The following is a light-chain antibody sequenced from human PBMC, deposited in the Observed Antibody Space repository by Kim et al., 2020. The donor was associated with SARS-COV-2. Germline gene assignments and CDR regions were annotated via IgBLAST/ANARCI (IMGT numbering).Light chain of an antibody. Sequence: GQSISISCTGTSSDVGGYNYVSWFQQHPGKAPKVIIYDVTQRPSGGSNRFSGSKSGNTASLTISGLQTDDEADYYCSSYSSSDIVLFGGGTQLTVL. CDR1: SSDVGGYNY. J-gene: IGLJ2*01. V-gene: IGLV2-14*04. CDR3: SSYSSSDIVL. CDR2: DVT.